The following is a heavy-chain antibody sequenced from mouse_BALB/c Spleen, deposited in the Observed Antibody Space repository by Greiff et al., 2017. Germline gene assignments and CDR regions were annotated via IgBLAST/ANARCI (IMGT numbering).Heavy chain of an antibody. J-gene: IGHJ3*01. CDR3: TRSATTWFAY. Sequence: VQLQQPGAELVKPGASVKLSCKASGYTFTSYWMHWVKQRPGQGLEWIGEINPSNGRTNYNQKFKDKATLTVDKSSSTAYMQLSSPTSEDSAVYYCTRSATTWFAYWGQGTLVTVSA. V-gene: IGHV1S81*02. CDR2: INPSNGRT. D-gene: IGHD1-2*01. CDR1: GYTFTSYW.